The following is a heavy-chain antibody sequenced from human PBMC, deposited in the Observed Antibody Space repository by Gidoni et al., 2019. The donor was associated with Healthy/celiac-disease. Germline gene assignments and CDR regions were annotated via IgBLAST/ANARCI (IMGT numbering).Heavy chain of an antibody. CDR2: IKQDGSEK. D-gene: IGHD7-27*01. Sequence: EVQLVESGGGLVQPGGSLRLSCSSSGFTFSSYWISWFRQAPGKGLEWVDNIKQDGSEKYYVDYVKGRFTISRDNAKNSLYLQMNSLRAEDTAVYYCARDPWARSAPFDIWGQGTMVTVSS. CDR3: ARDPWARSAPFDI. V-gene: IGHV3-7*01. J-gene: IGHJ3*02. CDR1: GFTFSSYW.